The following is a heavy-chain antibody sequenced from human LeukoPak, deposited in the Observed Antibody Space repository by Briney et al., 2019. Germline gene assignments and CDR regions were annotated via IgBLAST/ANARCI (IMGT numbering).Heavy chain of an antibody. Sequence: KTSETLSLTCTVSGGSISSYYWSWIRQPPGKGLEWIGYIYYSGSTNYNPSLKSRVAISVDTSKNQFSLKLSSVTAADTAVYYCASLPHCSSSTCPSYWGQGTLVTVSS. D-gene: IGHD2-2*01. CDR2: IYYSGST. CDR3: ASLPHCSSSTCPSY. V-gene: IGHV4-59*12. CDR1: GGSISSYY. J-gene: IGHJ4*02.